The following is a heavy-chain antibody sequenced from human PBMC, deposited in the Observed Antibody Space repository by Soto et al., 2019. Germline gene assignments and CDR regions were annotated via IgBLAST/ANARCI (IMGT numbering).Heavy chain of an antibody. CDR3: ARVRGGAAGTSRYYYYYMDV. V-gene: IGHV3-66*01. J-gene: IGHJ6*03. CDR1: GFTVSSNY. Sequence: GGSLRLSCAASGFTVSSNYMSWVRQAPGKGLEWVSVIYSGGSTYYADSVKGRFTISRDNSKNTLYLQMNSLRAEDTAVYYYARVRGGAAGTSRYYYYYMDVWGKGTTVTVSS. D-gene: IGHD6-13*01. CDR2: IYSGGST.